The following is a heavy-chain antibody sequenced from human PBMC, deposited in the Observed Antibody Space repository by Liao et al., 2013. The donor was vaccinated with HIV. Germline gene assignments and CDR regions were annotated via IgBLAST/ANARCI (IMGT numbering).Heavy chain of an antibody. CDR2: VTHSGGT. V-gene: IGHV4-34*01. D-gene: IGHD6-13*01. Sequence: QVHLQEWGAGLLKPAETLSLTCAVDGASFRGYYWSWIRQAPGKGLEWLGEVTHSGGTNHNPSLKSRVTILVDTSKNQFSLKLKSVTAADTAVYYCARGGYTSSWYDNWFDPWGQGTLVTVSS. J-gene: IGHJ5*02. CDR3: ARGGYTSSWYDNWFDP. CDR1: GASFRGYY.